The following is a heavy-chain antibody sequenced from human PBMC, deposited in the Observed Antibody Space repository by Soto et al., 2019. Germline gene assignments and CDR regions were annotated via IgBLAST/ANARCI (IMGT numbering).Heavy chain of an antibody. CDR3: GKCLSSAVNYGLDG. J-gene: IGHJ6*02. CDR2: ISDDGDNT. V-gene: IGHV3-23*01. D-gene: IGHD6-19*01. CDR1: GFTFSDNA. Sequence: EVQLLESGGGLVQPGGSLRLSCAASGFTFSDNAMKWVRQAPGKGLEWVSSISDDGDNTYYADSVKGRFTISRDNSKKALFLQMSSLGAEDMAVNYCGKCLSSAVNYGLDGWGQVNSVTVSS.